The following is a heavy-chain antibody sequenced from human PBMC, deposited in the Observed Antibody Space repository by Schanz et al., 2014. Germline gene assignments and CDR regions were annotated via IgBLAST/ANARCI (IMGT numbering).Heavy chain of an antibody. CDR1: GFTVSSNY. CDR2: ISYHGSER. Sequence: VQLVESGGGLIQPGGSLRLSCVASGFTVSSNYMSWVRQAPGKGLEWVAVISYHGSERYYADSVKGRFTISRDNSKNTLYLQMNSLRTEDTAVYFCAKSYDTSGYSGFDYWGQGTLVTVSS. D-gene: IGHD3-22*01. CDR3: AKSYDTSGYSGFDY. V-gene: IGHV3-30*18. J-gene: IGHJ4*02.